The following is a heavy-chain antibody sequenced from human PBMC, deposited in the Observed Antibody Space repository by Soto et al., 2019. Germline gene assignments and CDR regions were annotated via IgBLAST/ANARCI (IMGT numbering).Heavy chain of an antibody. CDR1: GFTFSSYW. Sequence: GGSLRLSCAASGFTFSSYWMSWVRQAPGKGLEWVANIKQDGSEKYYVDSVKGRFTISRDNAKNSLYLQMNSLRAEHTAVYYCARDGYYDFWSGYFPYYYGMDVWGQGTTVSVSS. J-gene: IGHJ6*01. CDR3: ARDGYYDFWSGYFPYYYGMDV. V-gene: IGHV3-7*01. CDR2: IKQDGSEK. D-gene: IGHD3-3*01.